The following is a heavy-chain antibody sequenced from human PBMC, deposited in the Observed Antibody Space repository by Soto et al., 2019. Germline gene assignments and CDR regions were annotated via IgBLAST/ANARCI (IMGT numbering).Heavy chain of an antibody. CDR2: ISYDGSNK. CDR1: GFTFSSYG. D-gene: IGHD4-17*01. CDR3: AKEDYGEGGYYMDV. V-gene: IGHV3-30*18. Sequence: QPGGSLRLSCAASGFTFSSYGMHWVRQAPGKGLEWVAVISYDGSNKYYADSVKGRFTISRDNSKNTLYLQMNSLRAEDTAVYYCAKEDYGEGGYYMDVWGKGTTVTVSS. J-gene: IGHJ6*03.